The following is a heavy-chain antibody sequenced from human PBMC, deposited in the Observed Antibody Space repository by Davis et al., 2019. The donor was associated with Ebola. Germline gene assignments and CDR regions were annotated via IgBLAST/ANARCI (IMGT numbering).Heavy chain of an antibody. Sequence: HSQTLSLTCAISGDSVSSAGWNWIRQSPSRGLEWLGRTYYSSKWYNEYAVSVKSRISINPDTSKNRVSLHLNSVTPEDTAVYYCARGWLRGGMDVWGEGTTVTV. V-gene: IGHV6-1*01. CDR2: TYYSSKWYN. CDR3: ARGWLRGGMDV. J-gene: IGHJ6*02. D-gene: IGHD5-18*01. CDR1: GDSVSSAG.